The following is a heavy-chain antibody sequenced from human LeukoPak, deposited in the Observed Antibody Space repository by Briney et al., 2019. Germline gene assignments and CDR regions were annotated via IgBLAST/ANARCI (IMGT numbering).Heavy chain of an antibody. CDR1: GYTFTSYG. D-gene: IGHD3-3*01. CDR2: INTYNRDT. J-gene: IGHJ4*02. CDR3: ARERSDFWSGYSANPLFDY. Sequence: ASVKVSCKASGYTFTSYGISWVRQAPGQGLEWMGWINTYNRDTNYAQKFQGRVTMTRDTSISTAYMELSRLRSDDTAVYYCARERSDFWSGYSANPLFDYWGQGTLVTVSS. V-gene: IGHV1-18*01.